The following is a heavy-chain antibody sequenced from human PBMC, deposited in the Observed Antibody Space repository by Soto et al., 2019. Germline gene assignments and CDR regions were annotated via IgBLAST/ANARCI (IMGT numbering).Heavy chain of an antibody. CDR1: GFSFSTW. J-gene: IGHJ4*02. CDR3: PGGGSGYGNFGY. D-gene: IGHD5-12*01. Sequence: EVQLVESGGGVVQPGGSLRLSCAASGFSFSTWMHWVRQAPGKGLEWLSRINSDGSSISYADSVKGRCTVPRDNAEAELSLQINSVTAVDAAVYCCPGGGSGYGNFGYWGPG. V-gene: IGHV3-74*01. CDR2: INSDGSSI.